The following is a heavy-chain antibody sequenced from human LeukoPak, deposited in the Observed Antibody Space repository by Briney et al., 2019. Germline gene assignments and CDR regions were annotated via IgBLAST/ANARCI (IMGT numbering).Heavy chain of an antibody. V-gene: IGHV4-4*07. CDR1: GGSFSIYY. CDR3: ARRLWFGDGNIDY. J-gene: IGHJ4*02. CDR2: IFTSGST. Sequence: SETLSLTCTVFGGSFSIYYWTWIRQPAGKGLEWIGHIFTSGSTNYNPSLKSRVTMSVDTSKNQFSLKLSSVTAADTAVYYCARRLWFGDGNIDYWGQGTLVTVSS. D-gene: IGHD3-10*01.